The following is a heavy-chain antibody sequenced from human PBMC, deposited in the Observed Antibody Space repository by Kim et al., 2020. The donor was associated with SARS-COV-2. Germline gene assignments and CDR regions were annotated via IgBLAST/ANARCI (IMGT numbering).Heavy chain of an antibody. Sequence: GGSLRLSCAASGFTFYDYWMHWVRQVSGKGLVWVSRINGDGSKTNYADSVKGRFTISRDNAKNTLYLEMNSLRVEDTGVFYCARDRGGSYSWGQGTLVSV. J-gene: IGHJ4*02. CDR2: INGDGSKT. D-gene: IGHD1-26*01. CDR3: ARDRGGSYS. CDR1: GFTFYDYW. V-gene: IGHV3-74*01.